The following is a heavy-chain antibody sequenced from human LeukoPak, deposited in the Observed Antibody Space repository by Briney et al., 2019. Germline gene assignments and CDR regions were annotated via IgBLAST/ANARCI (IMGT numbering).Heavy chain of an antibody. CDR3: ARDRIVVVTAIPEY. CDR2: ISYDGSNK. D-gene: IGHD2-21*02. CDR1: GFTFSSYA. V-gene: IGHV3-30-3*01. J-gene: IGHJ4*02. Sequence: GGSLRLSCAASGFTFSSYAMHWVRQAPGKGLEWVAVISYDGSNKYYADSVKGRFTISRDNSKNTPYLQMNSLRAEDTAVYYCARDRIVVVTAIPEYWGQGTLVTVSS.